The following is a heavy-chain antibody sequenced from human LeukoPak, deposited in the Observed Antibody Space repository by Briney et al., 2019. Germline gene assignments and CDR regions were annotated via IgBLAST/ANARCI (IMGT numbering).Heavy chain of an antibody. Sequence: GGPLRLSCAVSGFTVSSNYMSWVRQAPGKGLEWVSVIYSGGSTYYADSVKGRFTISRDNSKNTLYLQMNSLRAEDTAVYYCARVYYYDSSLAYWGQGTLVTVSS. J-gene: IGHJ4*02. D-gene: IGHD3-22*01. V-gene: IGHV3-66*01. CDR3: ARVYYYDSSLAY. CDR2: IYSGGST. CDR1: GFTVSSNY.